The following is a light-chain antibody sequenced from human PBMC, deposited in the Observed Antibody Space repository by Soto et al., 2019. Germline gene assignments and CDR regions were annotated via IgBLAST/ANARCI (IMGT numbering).Light chain of an antibody. CDR3: QQYNVYST. V-gene: IGKV1-5*03. Sequence: DIQMTQSPSTLSASIGDRVNITCRASQSISSWLARYQQKPGKAPKVLIYKASNLESGVPSRFSGSGSETEFTLTISSLQPDDFATYYCQQYNVYSTFGGGTKVEIQ. CDR2: KAS. J-gene: IGKJ4*01. CDR1: QSISSW.